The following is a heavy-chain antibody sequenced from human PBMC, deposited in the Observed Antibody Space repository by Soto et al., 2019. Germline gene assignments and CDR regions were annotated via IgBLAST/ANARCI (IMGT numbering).Heavy chain of an antibody. J-gene: IGHJ4*02. Sequence: SETLSLTCAVYGGSFSGYYWSWIRQPPGKGLEWIGEINHSGSTNYNPSLKSRVTISVDTSKNQFSLKLSSVTAADTAVYYCARGFNRGTTPLWGQGTLVTVSS. D-gene: IGHD1-7*01. CDR1: GGSFSGYY. CDR2: INHSGST. CDR3: ARGFNRGTTPL. V-gene: IGHV4-34*01.